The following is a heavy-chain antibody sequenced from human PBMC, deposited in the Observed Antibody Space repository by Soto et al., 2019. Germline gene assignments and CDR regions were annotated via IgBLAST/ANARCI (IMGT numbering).Heavy chain of an antibody. Sequence: QVQLVQSGAEVKKPGASVKVSCTPSGYNFKSFDINWVRQASGQGLEGMGWVNPSTGEANYGGKFQGRLPMTRDTSTNTVSMELRRLTSEDTAVYYCVRDNWNSNFAYFGMDVWGHGTTVIVS. J-gene: IGHJ6*02. CDR2: VNPSTGEA. V-gene: IGHV1-8*02. CDR1: GYNFKSFD. CDR3: VRDNWNSNFAYFGMDV. D-gene: IGHD1-7*01.